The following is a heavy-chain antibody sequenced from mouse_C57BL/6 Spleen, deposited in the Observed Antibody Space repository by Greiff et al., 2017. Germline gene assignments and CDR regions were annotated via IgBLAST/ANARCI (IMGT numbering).Heavy chain of an antibody. CDR1: GFTFSDYY. Sequence: EVKLVESEGGLVQPGSSMKLSCTASGFTFSDYYMAWVRQVPEKGLEWVANINYDGSSTYYLDSLKSRFIISRDNAKNILYLQMSSLKSEDTATYYCARDYGGFAYWGQGTLVTVSA. CDR2: INYDGSST. D-gene: IGHD1-1*01. J-gene: IGHJ3*01. CDR3: ARDYGGFAY. V-gene: IGHV5-16*01.